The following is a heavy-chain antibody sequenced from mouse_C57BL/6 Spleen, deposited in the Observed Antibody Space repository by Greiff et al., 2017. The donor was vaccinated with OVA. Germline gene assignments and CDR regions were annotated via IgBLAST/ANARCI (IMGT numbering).Heavy chain of an antibody. Sequence: QVQLKESGAELVKPGASVKISCKASGYAFSSYWMNWVKQRPGKGLEWIGQIYPGDGDTNYNGKFKGKATLTADKSSSTAYMQLSSLTSEDSAVYFCARNGYYGSRGDFDVWGTGTTVTVSS. CDR2: IYPGDGDT. J-gene: IGHJ1*03. D-gene: IGHD1-1*01. CDR1: GYAFSSYW. CDR3: ARNGYYGSRGDFDV. V-gene: IGHV1-80*01.